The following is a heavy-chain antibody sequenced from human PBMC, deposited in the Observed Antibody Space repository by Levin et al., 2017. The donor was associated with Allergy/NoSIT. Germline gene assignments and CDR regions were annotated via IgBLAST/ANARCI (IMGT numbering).Heavy chain of an antibody. V-gene: IGHV3-30*03. CDR3: SRSGHSVDVGPMWS. Sequence: GGSLRLSCEASGFIFSSYGMHWVRQAPGKGLEWVAVISGDGSDKYHADSVKGRFTISRDNSKNTLYLQMNNLRPEDTAVYYCSRSGHSVDVGPMWSWGQGSLVTVSS. D-gene: IGHD3-22*01. J-gene: IGHJ5*02. CDR2: ISGDGSDK. CDR1: GFIFSSYG.